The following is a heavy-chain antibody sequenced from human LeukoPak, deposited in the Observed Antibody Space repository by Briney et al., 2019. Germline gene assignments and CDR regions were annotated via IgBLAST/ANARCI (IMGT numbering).Heavy chain of an antibody. V-gene: IGHV3-30-3*01. CDR3: ARDAHTGSGTYWGGVDYYYGLDV. D-gene: IGHD3-10*01. J-gene: IGHJ6*02. Sequence: PGRSLRLSCAASGFTFSSYAMHWVRQAPGKGLEWVAVISYDGSNKYYADSVKGRFTISRDNSKNTLYLQMNSLRAEDTAVYYCARDAHTGSGTYWGGVDYYYGLDVWGQGTTVTVSS. CDR2: ISYDGSNK. CDR1: GFTFSSYA.